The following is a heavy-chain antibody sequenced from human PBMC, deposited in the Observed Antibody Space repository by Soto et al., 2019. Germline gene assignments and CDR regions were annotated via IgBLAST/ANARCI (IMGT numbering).Heavy chain of an antibody. CDR1: GYTFTGYY. CDR3: ARDRGSTGWFDP. CDR2: INPNSGGT. D-gene: IGHD1-26*01. Sequence: ASVKVSCKASGYTFTGYYMHWVRQAPGQGLEWMGWINPNSGGTNYAQKFQGRVTMTRDTSISTAYMELSRLRSDDTAVYYCARDRGSTGWFDPWGQGTLVTVSS. J-gene: IGHJ5*02. V-gene: IGHV1-2*02.